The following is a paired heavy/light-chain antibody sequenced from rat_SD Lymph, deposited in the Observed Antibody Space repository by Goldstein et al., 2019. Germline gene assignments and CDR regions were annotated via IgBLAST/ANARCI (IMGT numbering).Heavy chain of an antibody. CDR2: INSAGST. Sequence: EVQLQESGPGLVKPSQSLSLTCSVTGYSITSSYRWNWIRKFPGNKLEWMGYINSAGSTNYNPSLKSRISITRDTSKNQFFLQVNSVTTEDTATYYCARQTTGIPFAYWGQGTLVTVSS. J-gene: IGHJ3*01. CDR3: ARQTTGIPFAY. V-gene: IGHV3-3*01. D-gene: IGHD1-7*01. CDR1: GYSITSSYR.
Light chain of an antibody. CDR3: LQRSSYPWT. CDR1: SSVSY. J-gene: IGKJ1*01. CDR2: DTS. Sequence: EIVLTQSPTTMAASPGEKVTITCRASSSVSYMHWFQQKSGTSPKPWIYDTSKLASGVPDRFSGSGSGTSYSLTISSMEAEDAATYYCLQRSSYPWTFGGGTKLELK. V-gene: IGKV4S12*01.